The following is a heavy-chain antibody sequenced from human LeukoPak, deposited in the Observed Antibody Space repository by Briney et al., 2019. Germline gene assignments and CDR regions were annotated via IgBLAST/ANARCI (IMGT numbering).Heavy chain of an antibody. D-gene: IGHD2-8*02. Sequence: PGGSLRLSCAASGFTFSSYAMSWVRQAPGKGLEWVSAISGGGGSTYYADSVKGRFTISRDNCKNTLYLQMNSLRAEDTAVYYCAKYRYCTATSCPGVFDYWGQGTLVTVSA. CDR2: ISGGGGST. CDR3: AKYRYCTATSCPGVFDY. J-gene: IGHJ4*02. CDR1: GFTFSSYA. V-gene: IGHV3-23*01.